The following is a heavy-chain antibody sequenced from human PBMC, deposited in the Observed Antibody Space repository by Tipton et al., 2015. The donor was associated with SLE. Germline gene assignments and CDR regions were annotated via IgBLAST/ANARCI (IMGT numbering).Heavy chain of an antibody. CDR2: IYYTGST. J-gene: IGHJ4*02. V-gene: IGHV4-59*12. CDR3: ARFYCGGDCYPLDD. Sequence: TLSLTCTVSGVSMSPYYWSWIRQPPGKGLEWIGYIYYTGSTFYNPSLKSRVTISVDTSKKQFSLRLGFMTAADTAVYYCARFYCGGDCYPLDDWGQGILVIVSS. D-gene: IGHD2-21*01. CDR1: GVSMSPYY.